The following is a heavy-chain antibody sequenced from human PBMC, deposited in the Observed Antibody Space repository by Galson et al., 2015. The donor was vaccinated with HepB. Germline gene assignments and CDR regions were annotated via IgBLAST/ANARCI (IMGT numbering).Heavy chain of an antibody. V-gene: IGHV5-10-1*04. CDR2: IDPSDSYT. CDR1: GYSFTSYW. Sequence: QSGAEVKKPGESLRISCKGSGYSFTSYWISWVRQMPGKGLEWMGRIDPSDSYTRYSPSFQGQVTISADKSISTAYLQWSSLKASDTAMYYCARHARIVVVPAAFDIWGQGTMVTVSS. D-gene: IGHD2-2*01. J-gene: IGHJ3*02. CDR3: ARHARIVVVPAAFDI.